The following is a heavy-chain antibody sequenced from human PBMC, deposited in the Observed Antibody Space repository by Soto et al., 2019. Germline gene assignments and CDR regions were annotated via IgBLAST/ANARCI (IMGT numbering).Heavy chain of an antibody. CDR2: IIPIFGTA. V-gene: IGHV1-69*01. CDR3: ASETRGWAVGGGYFDL. CDR1: GGTFSSYA. D-gene: IGHD1-26*01. J-gene: IGHJ2*01. Sequence: QVQLVQSGAEVKKPGSSVKVSCKASGGTFSSYAISWVRQAPGQGLEWMGGIIPIFGTANYAQKFQGRVTITADEPTRTACMGPGSLRAEAAAVYYCASETRGWAVGGGYFDLWGRGTLVTVSS.